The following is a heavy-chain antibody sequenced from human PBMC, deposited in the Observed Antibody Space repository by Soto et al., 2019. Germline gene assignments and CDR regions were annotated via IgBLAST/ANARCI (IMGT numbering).Heavy chain of an antibody. CDR3: ARDKGYGDDLDS. CDR1: GFSFSDYY. D-gene: IGHD4-17*01. CDR2: ISGKSTYI. Sequence: VQLVESGGGLVKPGGSLRLSCAASGFSFSDYYMSWVRQAPGKGLEWVSSISGKSTYIYYAASVKGRFTISRENARSSVYLQMHSLRAEDTAVYYCARDKGYGDDLDSWGQGTLVTVSS. J-gene: IGHJ4*02. V-gene: IGHV3-21*01.